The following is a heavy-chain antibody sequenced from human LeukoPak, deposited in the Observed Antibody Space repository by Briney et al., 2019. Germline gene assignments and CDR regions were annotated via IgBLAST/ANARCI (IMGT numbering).Heavy chain of an antibody. Sequence: GGSLRLSCVASGFTFSNYAMSWVRQAPGKGLEWIAALNGGRTFFQDSVRGRFTISRDNSKNTLYLQLNSLRGDDTAVYYCVKEVAGYGYFDYWGRGTLVTVSS. J-gene: IGHJ4*02. CDR3: VKEVAGYGYFDY. CDR1: GFTFSNYA. V-gene: IGHV3-23*01. D-gene: IGHD2-2*03. CDR2: LNGGRT.